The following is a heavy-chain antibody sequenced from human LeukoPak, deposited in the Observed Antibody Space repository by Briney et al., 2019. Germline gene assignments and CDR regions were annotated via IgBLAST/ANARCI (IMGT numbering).Heavy chain of an antibody. CDR3: ARDRRLAAAGVFFDY. J-gene: IGHJ4*02. V-gene: IGHV3-7*03. D-gene: IGHD6-13*01. CDR2: IKQDGTEK. Sequence: GGSLRLSCAASGFTFSTYRMSWVRQAPGKRLEWVASIKQDGTEKYYVDSVKGRFTISRDNAKNSLYLQMNSLRAEDTAVYYCARDRRLAAAGVFFDYWGQGTLVTVSS. CDR1: GFTFSTYR.